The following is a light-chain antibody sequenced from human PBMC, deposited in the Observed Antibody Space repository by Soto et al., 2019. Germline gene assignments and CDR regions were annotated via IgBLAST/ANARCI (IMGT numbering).Light chain of an antibody. CDR1: QSVSSN. J-gene: IGKJ4*01. CDR3: QQYGSSLT. CDR2: GAS. V-gene: IGKV3-15*01. Sequence: EIVMTQSPATLSVSPGERATLSCRASQSVSSNLAWYQQKPGQAPRVLIYGASIRATGIPARFSGSGSGTAFTLTISRLEPEDFAVYYCQQYGSSLTFGGGTKVDIK.